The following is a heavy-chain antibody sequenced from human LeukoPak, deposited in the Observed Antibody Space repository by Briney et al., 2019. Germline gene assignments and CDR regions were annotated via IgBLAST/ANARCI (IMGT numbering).Heavy chain of an antibody. Sequence: PGGSLRLSCVDSGFTLSRYEINWVRQSPGKGLEWLSYISETGSTIYYAKSVEGRFTFSRDNARNSASLQMNSLRAEDTAVYYCARERDSGSYRDDYWGQGTLVTVSS. V-gene: IGHV3-48*03. CDR3: ARERDSGSYRDDY. CDR2: ISETGSTI. D-gene: IGHD1-26*01. J-gene: IGHJ4*02. CDR1: GFTLSRYE.